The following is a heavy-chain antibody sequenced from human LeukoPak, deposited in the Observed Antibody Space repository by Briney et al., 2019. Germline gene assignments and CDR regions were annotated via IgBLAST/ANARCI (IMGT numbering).Heavy chain of an antibody. J-gene: IGHJ4*02. V-gene: IGHV1-46*01. Sequence: ASVKVSCKASGYTFTDYYMHWVRQAPGQGLEWMAIVNPSSGSTTYAQKFRGRVTMTRNTSISTAYMELSSLRSEDTAVYYCARGVRSTMVRGVGYWGQGTLVTVSS. CDR1: GYTFTDYY. CDR3: ARGVRSTMVRGVGY. D-gene: IGHD3-10*01. CDR2: VNPSSGST.